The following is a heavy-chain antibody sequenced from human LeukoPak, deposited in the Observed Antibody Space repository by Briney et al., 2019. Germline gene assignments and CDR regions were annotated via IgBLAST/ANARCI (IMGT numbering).Heavy chain of an antibody. D-gene: IGHD2-2*01. J-gene: IGHJ4*02. CDR2: ISSSGSTI. V-gene: IGHV3-11*01. Sequence: PGGSLRLSCAASGFTFSDYYMSWIRQAPGKGLEWVSYISSSGSTIYYADSVEGRFTISRDNAKNSLYLQMNSLRAEDTAVYYCARGEDEGYCSSTSCYPFDYWGQGTLVTVSS. CDR1: GFTFSDYY. CDR3: ARGEDEGYCSSTSCYPFDY.